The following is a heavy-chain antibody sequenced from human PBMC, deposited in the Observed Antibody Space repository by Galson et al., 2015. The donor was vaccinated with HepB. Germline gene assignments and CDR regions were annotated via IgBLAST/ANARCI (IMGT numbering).Heavy chain of an antibody. CDR1: GYTFTSYG. D-gene: IGHD2-21*02. CDR3: AKHLQAYCGGDCHPGGDY. Sequence: SVKVSCKASGYTFTSYGISWVRQAPGQGLEWMGWISAYNGNTNYAQKLQGRVTMTTDTSTSTAYMELRSLRSDDTAVYYCAKHLQAYCGGDCHPGGDYWGQGTLVTVSS. V-gene: IGHV1-18*04. CDR2: ISAYNGNT. J-gene: IGHJ4*02.